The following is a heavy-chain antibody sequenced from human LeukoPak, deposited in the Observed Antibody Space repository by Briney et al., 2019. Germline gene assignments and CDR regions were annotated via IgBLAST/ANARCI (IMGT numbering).Heavy chain of an antibody. CDR1: GGSISSGGYY. CDR3: ARSGGIAARLDY. J-gene: IGHJ4*02. V-gene: IGHV4-30-2*01. CDR2: IYHSGST. Sequence: SETLSLTCTVSGGSISSGGYYWSWIRQPPGKGLEWIGYIYHSGSTYYNPSLKSRVTISVDRSKNQFSLKLSSVTAADTAVYYCARSGGIAARLDYWGQGTLVTVSS. D-gene: IGHD6-6*01.